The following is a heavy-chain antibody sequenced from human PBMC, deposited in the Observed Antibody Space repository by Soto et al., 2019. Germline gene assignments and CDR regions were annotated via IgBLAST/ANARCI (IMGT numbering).Heavy chain of an antibody. D-gene: IGHD2-15*01. Sequence: GASVKVSCKASGYTFTSYGISWVRQAPGQENEWMGWISAYNGNTNNAQKLQGRVTMTTDTSTSTDYMELRRLRSDDTAVYYCARVVGRVLLASSFLPVGYSYYGMVVWGQGTTVTVSS. V-gene: IGHV1-18*01. CDR1: GYTFTSYG. J-gene: IGHJ6*02. CDR2: ISAYNGNT. CDR3: ARVVGRVLLASSFLPVGYSYYGMVV.